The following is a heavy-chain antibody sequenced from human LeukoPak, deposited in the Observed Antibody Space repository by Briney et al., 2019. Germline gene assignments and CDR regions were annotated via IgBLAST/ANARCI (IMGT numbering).Heavy chain of an antibody. V-gene: IGHV3-64*01. CDR2: ISSNGGST. J-gene: IGHJ4*02. CDR3: ARVGGGGMFDY. CDR1: GFTFSSYA. Sequence: GGSLRLSCASSGFTFSSYAMHWVRQAPGKGLEYVSAISSNGGSTDYANSVKGRVTISRDNSKNTLYLKMGSLRAEDMGVYYCARVGGGGMFDYWGQGTLVTVSS. D-gene: IGHD1-26*01.